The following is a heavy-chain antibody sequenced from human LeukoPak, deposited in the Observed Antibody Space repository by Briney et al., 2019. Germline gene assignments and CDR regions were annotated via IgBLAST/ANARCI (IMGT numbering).Heavy chain of an antibody. V-gene: IGHV5-51*01. J-gene: IGHJ4*02. CDR3: ARRGIAGAGIGLNYFDY. CDR1: GYSFTSYW. CDR2: IYPGDSDT. D-gene: IGHD6-13*01. Sequence: AESLKISCKGSGYSFTSYWIGRVRQMAGKGLEWMGIIYPGDSDTRYSPSFQGQVTNSDGKPISTAYLQWGSLKASDTAMYYCARRGIAGAGIGLNYFDYWGERPRLTLSS.